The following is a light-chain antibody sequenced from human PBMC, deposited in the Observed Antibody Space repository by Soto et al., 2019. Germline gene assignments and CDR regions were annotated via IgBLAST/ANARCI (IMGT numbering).Light chain of an antibody. CDR2: AAS. CDR3: QKCNSAPFT. Sequence: DTQMTQSPSSLSASVGDRVTITCRASQGIYNYLAWYQQKPGKVPKILIYAASSLVSGVPSRFSGSGSGTDFTLTISSLQPEDVATYYCQKCNSAPFTFGPGTTVEIK. CDR1: QGIYNY. J-gene: IGKJ3*01. V-gene: IGKV1-27*01.